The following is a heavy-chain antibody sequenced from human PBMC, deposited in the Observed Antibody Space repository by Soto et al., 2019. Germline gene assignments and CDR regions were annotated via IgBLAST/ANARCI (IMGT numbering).Heavy chain of an antibody. Sequence: QVQLVQSGAEVKKPGASVKVSCKASGYTFTSYGISWVRQAPGQGLEWMGWISAYSGNTNYAQKLQGRATTTTATSTSPAYMELTTLRSDDTAVYYCASGGWDAYHDYWGQGTLVTVSS. D-gene: IGHD1-26*01. CDR2: ISAYSGNT. CDR1: GYTFTSYG. V-gene: IGHV1-18*01. J-gene: IGHJ4*02. CDR3: ASGGWDAYHDY.